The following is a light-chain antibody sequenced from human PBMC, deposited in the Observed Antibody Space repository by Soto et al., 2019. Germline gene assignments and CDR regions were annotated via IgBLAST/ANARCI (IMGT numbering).Light chain of an antibody. CDR2: EVS. V-gene: IGLV2-8*01. J-gene: IGLJ3*02. CDR1: SSDVGGHNY. CDR3: SSTAGNNNLV. Sequence: QSALTQSPSASGSPGQSVTISCTGTSSDVGGHNYVSWYQHHPGKAPKLIIYEVSKRPSGVPDRFSGSKSANTASLTGSGLQAEDEAFYYCSSTAGNNNLVFGGGTKLTVL.